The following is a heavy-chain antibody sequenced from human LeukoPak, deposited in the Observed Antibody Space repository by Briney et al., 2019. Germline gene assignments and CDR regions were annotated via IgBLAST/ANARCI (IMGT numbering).Heavy chain of an antibody. CDR3: ARGGGQWLVRDYYFDY. J-gene: IGHJ4*02. D-gene: IGHD6-19*01. CDR2: ISYDGSNK. Sequence: GRSLRLSCAASGFTFSSYAMHWVRQAPGKGLEWVAVISYDGSNKYYADSVKGRFTISRDNSKNTLYLQMNSLRAEDTAVYYCARGGGQWLVRDYYFDYWGQGTLDTVSS. CDR1: GFTFSSYA. V-gene: IGHV3-30*04.